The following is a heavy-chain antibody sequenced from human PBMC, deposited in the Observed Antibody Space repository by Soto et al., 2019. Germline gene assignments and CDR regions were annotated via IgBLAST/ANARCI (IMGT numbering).Heavy chain of an antibody. CDR3: ARRGDSSGFMDY. V-gene: IGHV5-51*01. D-gene: IGHD6-19*01. Sequence: SLKISCKGSGYNFNSYWISWVRQMPGKGLEWMGIIYPGDSDTRYSPSFQGQVTISADKSISTAYLQWSSLKASDTAMYYCARRGDSSGFMDYWGQGIPVTVSS. CDR1: GYNFNSYW. J-gene: IGHJ4*02. CDR2: IYPGDSDT.